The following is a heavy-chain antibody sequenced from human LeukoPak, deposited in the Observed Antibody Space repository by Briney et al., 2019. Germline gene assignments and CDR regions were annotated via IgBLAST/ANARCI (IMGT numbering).Heavy chain of an antibody. D-gene: IGHD6-13*01. CDR3: TRALAAAFDY. Sequence: GGSLRLSCAASGFTFSNYYMSWIRQAPGKGLEWVSYISSSGSTIYYADSVRGRFTISRDNDNNSLYLQMNSLRAEDTAVYYCTRALAAAFDYWGQGTLVTVSS. V-gene: IGHV3-11*01. CDR2: ISSSGSTI. CDR1: GFTFSNYY. J-gene: IGHJ4*02.